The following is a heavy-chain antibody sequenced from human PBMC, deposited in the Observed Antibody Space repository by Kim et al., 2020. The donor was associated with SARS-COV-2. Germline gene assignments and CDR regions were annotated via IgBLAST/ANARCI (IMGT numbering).Heavy chain of an antibody. CDR3: VRGQQWLIKN. CDR1: GFTFDDYA. J-gene: IGHJ4*02. CDR2: ISRDGGEI. V-gene: IGHV3-43*02. Sequence: GGSLRLSCAASGFTFDDYAIQWVRQVPGTGLEWVSLISRDGGEIKYADSVKGRFTISRDNSKKSVYLQMNSLRSEDTALYSCVRGQQWLIKNWGQGTQVTVLS. D-gene: IGHD6-19*01.